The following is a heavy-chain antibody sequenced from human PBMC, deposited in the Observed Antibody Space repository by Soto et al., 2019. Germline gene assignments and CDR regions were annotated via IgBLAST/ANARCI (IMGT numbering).Heavy chain of an antibody. J-gene: IGHJ4*02. Sequence: GGSLRLSCAASGFTFSSYAMSWVRQAPGKGLEWVSAISGSGGSTYYADSVKGRFTISRDNSKNTLYLQMNSLRAEDKAVYYCAKDKNWNYDFDYWGQGTLVTVSS. CDR1: GFTFSSYA. CDR3: AKDKNWNYDFDY. CDR2: ISGSGGST. V-gene: IGHV3-23*01. D-gene: IGHD1-7*01.